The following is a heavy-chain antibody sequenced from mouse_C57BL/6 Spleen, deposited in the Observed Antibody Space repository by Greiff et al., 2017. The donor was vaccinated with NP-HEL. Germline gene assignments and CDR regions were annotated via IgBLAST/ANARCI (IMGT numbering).Heavy chain of an antibody. Sequence: VQLQQPGAELVKPGASVKLSCKASGYTFTSYWMHWVKQRPGQGREWIGMIHPNSGSSNYNEKFKSKATLTVDKSSSTAYMQLSSLTSEDSAVYYCARDSYYSNYEPLAYWGQGTLVTVSA. J-gene: IGHJ3*01. V-gene: IGHV1-64*01. D-gene: IGHD2-5*01. CDR1: GYTFTSYW. CDR2: IHPNSGSS. CDR3: ARDSYYSNYEPLAY.